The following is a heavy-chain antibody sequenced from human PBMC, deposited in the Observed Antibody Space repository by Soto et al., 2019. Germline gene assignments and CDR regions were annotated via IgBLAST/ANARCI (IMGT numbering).Heavy chain of an antibody. CDR3: AKGDYGDYEAYYYYGMDV. Sequence: GGSLRLSCAASGFTFSSYGMHWVRQAPGKGLEWVAVISYDGSNKYYADSVKGRFTISRDNSKNTLYLQMNSLRAEDTAVYYCAKGDYGDYEAYYYYGMDVWGQGTTVTVSS. V-gene: IGHV3-30*18. J-gene: IGHJ6*02. CDR2: ISYDGSNK. CDR1: GFTFSSYG. D-gene: IGHD4-17*01.